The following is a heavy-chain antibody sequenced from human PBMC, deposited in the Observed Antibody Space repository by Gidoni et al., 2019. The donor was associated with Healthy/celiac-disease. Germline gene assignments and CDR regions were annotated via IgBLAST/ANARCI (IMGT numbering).Heavy chain of an antibody. CDR2: IKSKTDGGTT. CDR3: TTDYDSNDDAFDI. Sequence: EVQLVESGGGLVKPGGSLRLSCAASGFTFSNAWMSWVRQAPGKGLEWVGRIKSKTDGGTTDYAAPVKGRFTISRDDSKNTLYLQMNSLKTEDTAVYYCTTDYDSNDDAFDIWGQGTMVTVSS. CDR1: GFTFSNAW. V-gene: IGHV3-15*01. J-gene: IGHJ3*02. D-gene: IGHD3-3*01.